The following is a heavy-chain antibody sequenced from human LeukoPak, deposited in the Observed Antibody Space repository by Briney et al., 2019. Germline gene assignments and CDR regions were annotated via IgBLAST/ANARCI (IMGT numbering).Heavy chain of an antibody. J-gene: IGHJ4*02. V-gene: IGHV4-30-4*01. CDR2: IYYSGST. D-gene: IGHD6-19*01. Sequence: SQTLSLTCTVSGGSISSSDYYWRWIRQPPGKGLEWIGYIYYSGSTYYNPSLKSRVTISVDTSKNQFSLKLSSVTAADTAVYYCARAYSSGWYEDYFDYWGQGTLVTVSS. CDR3: ARAYSSGWYEDYFDY. CDR1: GGSISSSDYY.